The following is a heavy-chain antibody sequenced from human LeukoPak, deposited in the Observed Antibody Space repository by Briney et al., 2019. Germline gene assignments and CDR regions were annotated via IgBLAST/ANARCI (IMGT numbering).Heavy chain of an antibody. J-gene: IGHJ5*02. CDR1: GGSFRSYY. CDR3: ARRVMMSGTGVPDTWLDP. V-gene: IGHV4-59*08. Sequence: SETLSLTCTVSGGSFRSYYWTWIRQPPGKGLEWIAYIYYSGSTNYNPSLKSRATISLDTSQNQFSLNLRSVTAADTAVYFCARRVMMSGTGVPDTWLDPWGQGILVTVS. CDR2: IYYSGST. D-gene: IGHD1-26*01.